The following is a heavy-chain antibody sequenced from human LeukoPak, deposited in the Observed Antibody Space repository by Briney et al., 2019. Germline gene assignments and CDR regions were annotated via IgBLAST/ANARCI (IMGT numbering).Heavy chain of an antibody. D-gene: IGHD5-18*01. CDR1: GGTFSSYA. J-gene: IGHJ4*02. CDR3: ARGRGYSYGYLYYFDY. CDR2: IIPIFGTA. V-gene: IGHV1-69*05. Sequence: VASVKVSCKASGGTFSSYAISWVRQAPGQGLEWMGGIIPIFGTANYAQKFQGRVTITTDESTSTAYMELSSLRSEDTAVYYCARGRGYSYGYLYYFDYWGQGTLVTVSS.